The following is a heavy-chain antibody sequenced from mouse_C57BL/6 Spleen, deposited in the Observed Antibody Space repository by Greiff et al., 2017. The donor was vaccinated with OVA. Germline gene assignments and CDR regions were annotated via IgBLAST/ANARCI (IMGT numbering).Heavy chain of an antibody. J-gene: IGHJ3*01. Sequence: VKLMESGPGLVQPSQSLSITCTVSGFSLTSYGVHWVRQSPGKGLEWLGVIWSGGSTDYNAAFISRLSISKDNSKSQVFFKMNSLQADDTAIYYCASNYYGSVAYWGQGTLVTVSA. CDR3: ASNYYGSVAY. CDR2: IWSGGST. V-gene: IGHV2-2*01. CDR1: GFSLTSYG. D-gene: IGHD1-1*01.